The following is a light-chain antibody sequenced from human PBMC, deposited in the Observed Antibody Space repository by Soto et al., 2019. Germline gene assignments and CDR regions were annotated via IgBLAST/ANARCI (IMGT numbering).Light chain of an antibody. CDR3: CSYAGSRTYV. CDR2: EGT. Sequence: QSALTQPASVSGPLGQSIVISCTGSSSDIGSYDLVSWYQQYPGKAPKVVIFEGTKRPSGVSNRFSGSKSGNTASLTSSGLQTDDEADYYCCSYAGSRTYVFGAGTKVTVL. CDR1: SSDIGSYDL. J-gene: IGLJ1*01. V-gene: IGLV2-23*01.